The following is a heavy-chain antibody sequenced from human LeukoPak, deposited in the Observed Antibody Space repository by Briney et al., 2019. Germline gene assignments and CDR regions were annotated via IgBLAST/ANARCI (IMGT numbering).Heavy chain of an antibody. CDR1: GITFSSYG. Sequence: GGSLRLSCAASGITFSSYGMSWVRQAPGKGLEWVAYIQKDGSNEQYADSVKGRFSISRDNAKNSLYLQMNSLRPEDTAVYYCARARSIVGVSPFQHWGQGTLVTVSS. D-gene: IGHD1-26*01. J-gene: IGHJ1*01. CDR2: IQKDGSNE. CDR3: ARARSIVGVSPFQH. V-gene: IGHV3-30*02.